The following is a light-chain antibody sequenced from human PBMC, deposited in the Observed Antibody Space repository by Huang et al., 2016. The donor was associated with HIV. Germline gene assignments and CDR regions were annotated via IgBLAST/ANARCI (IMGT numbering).Light chain of an antibody. J-gene: IGKJ4*01. CDR1: ESIDNN. CDR2: GTS. Sequence: DIVMTQSPATLSVSPGERAPLSCRASESIDNNLAWYQQKPGQAPRLLIYGTSARATAIPGRFRGSGSGTQFTLTISSLQSEDFAVYYCQQYNAWPLTFGGGTKVEIK. CDR3: QQYNAWPLT. V-gene: IGKV3-15*01.